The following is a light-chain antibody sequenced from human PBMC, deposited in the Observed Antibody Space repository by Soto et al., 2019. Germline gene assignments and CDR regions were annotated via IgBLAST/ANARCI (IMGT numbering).Light chain of an antibody. V-gene: IGKV3-20*01. Sequence: EIVLTQSPGTLSLSPGERASLSCGASQSVDSYLAWYQQKPGQAPRLVIYGASNRATGIPDRVSGSGSGTSFTLTISRLEPQDCAVYYCQQYASSPYTFGQGTKLEIK. CDR3: QQYASSPYT. J-gene: IGKJ2*01. CDR2: GAS. CDR1: QSVDSY.